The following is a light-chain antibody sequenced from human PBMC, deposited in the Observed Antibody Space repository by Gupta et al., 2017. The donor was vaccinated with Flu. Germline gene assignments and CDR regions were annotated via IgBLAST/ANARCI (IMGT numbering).Light chain of an antibody. Sequence: QLALTQPAPVSRSPGQSITISFTGTSSDVGGYNYVSWYQQHPGKAPKLMIYEVSNRPSGVSNRFSGSKSGNTASRTISGLQAEDEADYYCSSYTSSSTLGVVGTGTKVTVL. CDR3: SSYTSSSTLGV. V-gene: IGLV2-14*01. CDR1: SSDVGGYNY. CDR2: EVS. J-gene: IGLJ1*01.